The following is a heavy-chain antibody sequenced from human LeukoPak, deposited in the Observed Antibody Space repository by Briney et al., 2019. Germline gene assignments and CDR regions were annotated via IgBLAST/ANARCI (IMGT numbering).Heavy chain of an antibody. D-gene: IGHD2-2*01. CDR2: IYYSGTT. Sequence: SETLSLTCTVSGGSISSYYWSWIRQPPGKGRGWIGYIYYSGTTNYNPSLKRRDTISVDTSKNQFSLKLSSVTAADTAVYYCARGVYIPAAKYAYWGQGTLVTVSS. CDR1: GGSISSYY. CDR3: ARGVYIPAAKYAY. J-gene: IGHJ4*02. V-gene: IGHV4-59*01.